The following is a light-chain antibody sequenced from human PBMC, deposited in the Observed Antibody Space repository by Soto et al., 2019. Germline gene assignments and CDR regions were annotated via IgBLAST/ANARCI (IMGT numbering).Light chain of an antibody. CDR3: AAWDAGVSGPA. CDR2: RNN. CDR1: SSNIGSKY. J-gene: IGLJ2*01. V-gene: IGLV1-47*01. Sequence: QSVLTQPPSASGTPGQRVTISCSGSSSNIGSKYVYWYQQLPGTAPKLLMYRNNQRPSGVPDRFSGSKSGTSASQAISGLRSEDEADYYCAAWDAGVSGPAFGGGTKLTVL.